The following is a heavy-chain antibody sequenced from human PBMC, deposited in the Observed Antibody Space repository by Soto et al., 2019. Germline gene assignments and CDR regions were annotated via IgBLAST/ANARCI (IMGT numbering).Heavy chain of an antibody. Sequence: QVQLVESGGGVVQPGRSLRLSCVVSGFTFSNYGWHWVRQAPGKGLAWVAVISKDGSNTYYADSVKGRFTISRDNSKNTLSLQMNSLRAEDTAMFYCANYNYQSAVHYWGQGTLVTVTS. CDR2: ISKDGSNT. J-gene: IGHJ4*02. CDR3: ANYNYQSAVHY. V-gene: IGHV3-30*18. D-gene: IGHD3-16*01. CDR1: GFTFSNYG.